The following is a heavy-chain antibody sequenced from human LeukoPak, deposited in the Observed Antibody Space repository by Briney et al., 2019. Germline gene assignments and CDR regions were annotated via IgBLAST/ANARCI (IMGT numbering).Heavy chain of an antibody. CDR1: GFTFSSYG. D-gene: IGHD3-22*01. J-gene: IGHJ4*02. CDR3: ARERQYYYNSSGYYYFDY. CDR2: ISYDGSNK. V-gene: IGHV3-30*03. Sequence: GGSLRLSCAASGFTFSSYGMHWVRQAPGKGLEWVAVISYDGSNKYYADSVKGRFTISRDNSKNTLYLQMNSLRAEDTAVYYCARERQYYYNSSGYYYFDYWGQGTLVTVSS.